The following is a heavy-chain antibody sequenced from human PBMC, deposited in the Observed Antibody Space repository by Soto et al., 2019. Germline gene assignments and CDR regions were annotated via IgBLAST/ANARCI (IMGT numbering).Heavy chain of an antibody. D-gene: IGHD2-21*01. V-gene: IGHV3-64*02. CDR2: ISSNGGST. J-gene: IGHJ4*02. CDR3: ARASPHIGSLYY. CDR1: GFTFSSYA. Sequence: EVQLVESGEGLVQPGGSLRLSCAASGFTFSSYAMHWVRQAPGKGLEYVSAISSNGGSTYYADSVKGRFTISRDNSKNTLYLQMGSLRAEDMAVYYCARASPHIGSLYYWGQGTLVTVSS.